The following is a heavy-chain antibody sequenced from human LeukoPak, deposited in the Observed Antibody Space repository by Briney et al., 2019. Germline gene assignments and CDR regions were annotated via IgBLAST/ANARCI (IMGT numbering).Heavy chain of an antibody. CDR3: ARVGISTVMYYYYMDV. V-gene: IGHV1-2*02. CDR1: GYTFTGYY. J-gene: IGHJ6*03. D-gene: IGHD4-17*01. CDR2: INPNSGGT. Sequence: GASVKVSCKASGYTFTGYYMHWARQAPGQGLEWMGWINPNSGGTNYAQKFQGRVTMTRDTSISTAYMELSRLRSDDTAVYYCARVGISTVMYYYYMDVWGKGTTVTVSS.